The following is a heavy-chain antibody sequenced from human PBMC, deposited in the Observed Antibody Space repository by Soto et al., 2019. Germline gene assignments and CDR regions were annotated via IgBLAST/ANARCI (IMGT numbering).Heavy chain of an antibody. J-gene: IGHJ6*03. V-gene: IGHV4-59*08. CDR2: IYYSGST. CDR3: AILARAQRYYYCYYMDV. Sequence: SETLSLTCTVSGGSISSYYWSWIRQPPGKGLEWIGYIYYSGSTNYNPSLKSRVTISVDTSKNQFSLKLSSVTAADTAVYYCAILARAQRYYYCYYMDVWGKGTTVTVSS. CDR1: GGSISSYY.